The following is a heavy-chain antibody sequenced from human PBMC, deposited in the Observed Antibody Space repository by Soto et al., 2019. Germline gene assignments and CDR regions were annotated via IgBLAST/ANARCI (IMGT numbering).Heavy chain of an antibody. V-gene: IGHV3-23*01. D-gene: IGHD1-1*01. CDR1: GFTLTNYA. CDR3: ARYVAPSPTVIRAFDY. Sequence: GGSLRLSCVASGFTLTNYAMTWVRQAPGKGLEWVSVISGSGASIYYADPVKGRFTISRDTSSNTLYLQMNGLRAEDAALYYCARYVAPSPTVIRAFDYWGQGTLVTVS. CDR2: ISGSGASI. J-gene: IGHJ4*02.